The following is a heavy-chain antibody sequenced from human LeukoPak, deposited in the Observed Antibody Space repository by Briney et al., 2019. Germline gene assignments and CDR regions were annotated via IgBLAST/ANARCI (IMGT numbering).Heavy chain of an antibody. CDR3: ARLYDFSLD. CDR1: GGSISSGDY. CDR2: IYTSGST. J-gene: IGHJ4*02. D-gene: IGHD3-3*01. V-gene: IGHV4-61*02. Sequence: KPSQTLSLTCTVSGGSISSGDYWSWIRQPAGKGLEWIGRIYTSGSTNYSPSLKSRVTISVDTSKNQFSLKLTPVTAADTAVYYCARLYDFSLDWGQGTLVTVSS.